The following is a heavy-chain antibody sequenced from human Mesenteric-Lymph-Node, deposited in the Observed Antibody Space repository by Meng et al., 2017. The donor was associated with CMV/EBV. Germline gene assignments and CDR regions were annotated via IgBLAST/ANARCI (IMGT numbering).Heavy chain of an antibody. Sequence: SETLSLTCAVYGGSFSGYYWSWIRQPPGKGLEWIGEINHSGSTNYNPSLKSRVTISVDTSKNQFSLKLSSVTAADTAVYYCAREGGYYDILTGYYKGVYFDYWGQGTLVTVSS. D-gene: IGHD3-9*01. J-gene: IGHJ4*02. CDR2: INHSGST. V-gene: IGHV4-34*01. CDR1: GGSFSGYY. CDR3: AREGGYYDILTGYYKGVYFDY.